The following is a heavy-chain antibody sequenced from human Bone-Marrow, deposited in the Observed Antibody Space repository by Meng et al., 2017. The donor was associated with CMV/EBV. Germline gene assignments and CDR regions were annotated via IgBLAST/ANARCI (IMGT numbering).Heavy chain of an antibody. D-gene: IGHD4-23*01. CDR1: EVTFSTYS. J-gene: IGHJ3*02. CDR2: ISSSRSYI. Sequence: EVTFSTYSMNRVHQAPGKGLEWVSSISSSRSYIYYADSLKGRFTISRDNAKNSLYLQINSLRAEDTAVYYCARDRYNNRWYDAFDIWGQGTMVTVSS. V-gene: IGHV3-21*01. CDR3: ARDRYNNRWYDAFDI.